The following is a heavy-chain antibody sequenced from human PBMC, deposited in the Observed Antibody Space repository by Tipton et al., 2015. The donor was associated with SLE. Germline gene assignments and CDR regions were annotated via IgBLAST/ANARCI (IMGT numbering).Heavy chain of an antibody. CDR2: IYYSGST. D-gene: IGHD6-19*01. Sequence: TLSLTCTVSGGSISSHYWSWIRQPPGKGLEWIGYIYYSGSTNYNPSLKSRVTISVDTSKNQFPLKLSSVTAADTAVYYCARDPAVAGTWYFDLWGRGTLVTVSS. CDR1: GGSISSHY. V-gene: IGHV4-59*11. J-gene: IGHJ2*01. CDR3: ARDPAVAGTWYFDL.